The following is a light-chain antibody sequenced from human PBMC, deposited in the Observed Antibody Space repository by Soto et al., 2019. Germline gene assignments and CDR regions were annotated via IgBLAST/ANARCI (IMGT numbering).Light chain of an antibody. Sequence: QSVLTQPASVSGSPGQSITISCTGTSSDVGAYNFVSWHQQHPGKAPKLMIYNVYDRPSGISYRFSGSKSGNTASLTISGLQAEDEADYYCSSYTSSDTYVFGTGTKVTV. J-gene: IGLJ1*01. CDR2: NVY. V-gene: IGLV2-14*03. CDR1: SSDVGAYNF. CDR3: SSYTSSDTYV.